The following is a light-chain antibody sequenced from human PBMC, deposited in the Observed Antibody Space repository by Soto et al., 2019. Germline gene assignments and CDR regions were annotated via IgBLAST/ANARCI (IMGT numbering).Light chain of an antibody. CDR1: QSVNIY. CDR3: QQSYSVPPT. Sequence: EIVMTQSPATLSVSPGERATLSCRASQSVNIYLAWYQQKPGQAPRLLIFGASSRATGIPARFSGSGSGTEFNLTISSLQSEDFATYYCQQSYSVPPTFGQGTKVEIK. J-gene: IGKJ1*01. V-gene: IGKV3D-15*01. CDR2: GAS.